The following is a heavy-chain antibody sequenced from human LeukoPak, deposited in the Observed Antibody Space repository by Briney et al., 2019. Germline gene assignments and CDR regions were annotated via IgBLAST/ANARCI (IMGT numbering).Heavy chain of an antibody. CDR2: ISAYNGNT. Sequence: AASVKVSCKASVYTFITYGITWVRQAPAQGRDWMGWISAYNGNTDYLQKLQGRVTMTTDTSTSTAYMELRSLRSDDTAVYYCARDVSEGFGERVIDAFDIWGQGTMVTVSS. J-gene: IGHJ3*02. V-gene: IGHV1-18*01. CDR3: ARDVSEGFGERVIDAFDI. D-gene: IGHD3-10*01. CDR1: VYTFITYG.